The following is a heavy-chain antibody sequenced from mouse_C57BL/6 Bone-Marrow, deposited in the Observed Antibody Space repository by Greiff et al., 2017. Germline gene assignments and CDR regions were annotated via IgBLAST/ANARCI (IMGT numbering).Heavy chain of an antibody. Sequence: VHLVESGAELMKPGASVKLSCKASGYTFTSYWMHWVKQRPGRGLEWIGRIDPNSGGTKYNEKFKSKATLTVDKPSSTAYMQLSSLTSEDAAVYYCARGLLLGDFDVWGTGTTVTVSS. CDR1: GYTFTSYW. V-gene: IGHV1-72*01. D-gene: IGHD1-1*01. CDR3: ARGLLLGDFDV. CDR2: IDPNSGGT. J-gene: IGHJ1*03.